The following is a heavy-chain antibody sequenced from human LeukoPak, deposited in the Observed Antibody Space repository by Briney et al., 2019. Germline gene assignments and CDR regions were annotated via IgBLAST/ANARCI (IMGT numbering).Heavy chain of an antibody. D-gene: IGHD3-16*01. CDR3: ARGDIGSVDY. Sequence: GASVKVSCTASGYTFTGYYMHWVRQAPGQGLEWMGWIDPNSGDTNYAQKFQGRVTMTRDTSISTAYMELSRLRSDDTAVYYCARGDIGSVDYWGQGTLVTVSS. CDR1: GYTFTGYY. V-gene: IGHV1-2*02. CDR2: IDPNSGDT. J-gene: IGHJ4*02.